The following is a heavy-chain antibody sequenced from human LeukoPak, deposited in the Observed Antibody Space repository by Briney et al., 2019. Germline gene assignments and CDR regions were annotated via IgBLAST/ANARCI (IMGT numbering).Heavy chain of an antibody. CDR3: ARLTSGSLTNY. D-gene: IGHD1-26*01. CDR1: GGTFSSYT. Sequence: ASVKVSCKASGGTFSSYTISWVRQAPGQGLEWMGRINPNSGGTNYAQKFQGRVTMTRDTSISTAYMELSRLRSDDTAVYYCARLTSGSLTNYWGQGTLVTVSS. CDR2: INPNSGGT. J-gene: IGHJ4*02. V-gene: IGHV1-2*06.